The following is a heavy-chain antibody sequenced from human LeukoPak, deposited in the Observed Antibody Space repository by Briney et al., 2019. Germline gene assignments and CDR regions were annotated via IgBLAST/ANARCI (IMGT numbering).Heavy chain of an antibody. CDR3: ARLNYYYGMVV. CDR1: SASITSSNYY. Sequence: PSETLSLTCSVSSASITSSNYYWGWIRQSPGKGLEWIGHIFHSGTTFYNPSLGGRVIISIDTSRSQFSLRLSSVTAADTAVYYCARLNYYYGMVVWGQGTTATVSS. CDR2: IFHSGTT. J-gene: IGHJ6*02. V-gene: IGHV4-39*07.